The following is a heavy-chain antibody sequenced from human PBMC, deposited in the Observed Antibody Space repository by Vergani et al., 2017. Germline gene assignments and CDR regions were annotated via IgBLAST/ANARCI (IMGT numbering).Heavy chain of an antibody. J-gene: IGHJ5*02. CDR1: GGSFSGYY. D-gene: IGHD2-2*01. CDR3: ARGKDMIRAAPEIVVVPADNWFDP. CDR2: INHNGST. Sequence: QVPLQQWGAGLLKPSETLSLTCAVYGGSFSGYYWSWIRQPPGKGLEWIGEINHNGSTNYNPALKSRVTISVDTSKNQFSLKLSSVTAADTAVYYCARGKDMIRAAPEIVVVPADNWFDPWGQGTLVTVSS. V-gene: IGHV4-34*01.